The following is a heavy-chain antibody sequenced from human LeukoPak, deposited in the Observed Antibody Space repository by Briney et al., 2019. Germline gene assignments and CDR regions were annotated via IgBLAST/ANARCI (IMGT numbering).Heavy chain of an antibody. J-gene: IGHJ6*02. Sequence: ASVKVSCKASGYTFTSYAMHWVRQAPGQRLEWMGWINAGNGNTKYSQKLQGRVTMTTDTSTSTAYMELRSLRSDDTAVYYCARHMVRADYGMDVWGQGTTVTVSS. CDR3: ARHMVRADYGMDV. CDR1: GYTFTSYA. CDR2: INAGNGNT. V-gene: IGHV1-3*01. D-gene: IGHD3-10*01.